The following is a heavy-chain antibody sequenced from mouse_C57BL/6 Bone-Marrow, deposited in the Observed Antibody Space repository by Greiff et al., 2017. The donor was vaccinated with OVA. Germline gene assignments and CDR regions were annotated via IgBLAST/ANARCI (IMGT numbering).Heavy chain of an antibody. CDR3: ARALTTVVGAMDY. CDR1: GFTFSDYY. J-gene: IGHJ4*01. CDR2: ISNGGGST. V-gene: IGHV5-12*01. Sequence: EVQGVESGGGLVQPGGSLKLSCAASGFTFSDYYMYWVRQTPEKRLEWVAYISNGGGSTYYPDTVKGRFTISRDNAKNTLYLQMSRLKSEDTAMYYCARALTTVVGAMDYWGQGTSVTVSS. D-gene: IGHD1-1*01.